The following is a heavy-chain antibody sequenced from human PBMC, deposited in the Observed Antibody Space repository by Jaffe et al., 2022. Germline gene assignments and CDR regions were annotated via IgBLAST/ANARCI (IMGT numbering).Heavy chain of an antibody. CDR3: ARCEDY. V-gene: IGHV3-7*05. Sequence: EVQLVESGGGLVQPGGSLRLSCTASGFTFNTYWMSWVRQAPGKGLEWVANINTDGKKKAYVDSVKGRFTISRDNAKNSLYLQMNSLRAEDTAVYYCARCEDYWGHGTLVTVSS. CDR1: GFTFNTYW. CDR2: INTDGKKK. J-gene: IGHJ4*01.